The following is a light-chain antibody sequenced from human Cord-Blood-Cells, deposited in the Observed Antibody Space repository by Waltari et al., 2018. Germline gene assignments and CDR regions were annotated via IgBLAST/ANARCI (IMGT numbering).Light chain of an antibody. CDR2: EGS. Sequence: QSALTQPASVYGSPGQSITISCTGTSSDGGSYNLVSWYQQHPGKDPKLRIYEGSKRPSGVSNRFSGSKSGNTASLTISGLQAEDEADYYCCSYAGSSTYVFGTGTKVTVL. V-gene: IGLV2-23*01. CDR3: CSYAGSSTYV. J-gene: IGLJ1*01. CDR1: SSDGGSYNL.